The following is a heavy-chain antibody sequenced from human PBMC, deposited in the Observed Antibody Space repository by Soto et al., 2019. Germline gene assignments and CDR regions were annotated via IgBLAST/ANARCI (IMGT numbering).Heavy chain of an antibody. CDR2: VYWNDDK. V-gene: IGHV2-5*01. CDR1: GISLSTSGVG. CDR3: ARGLATLTVFAFDI. Sequence: QITLKGSGPSLVKPTQTLTLTCTLSGISLSTSGVGLGWIRQTPGKALEWLALVYWNDDKHYSPSLKTRLTIPKDTSKIQAILTITNMEPVDTATYYCARGLATLTVFAFDIWGQGTVVTVSS. D-gene: IGHD4-17*01. J-gene: IGHJ3*02.